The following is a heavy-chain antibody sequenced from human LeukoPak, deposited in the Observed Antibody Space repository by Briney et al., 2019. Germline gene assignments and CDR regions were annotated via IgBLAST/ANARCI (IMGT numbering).Heavy chain of an antibody. CDR2: ISASGGST. J-gene: IGHJ6*02. V-gene: IGHV3-23*01. CDR1: GFTFSFYA. D-gene: IGHD1-20*01. Sequence: GGSLRLSCAASGFTFSFYAMSWVRQAPGKGLEWVSVISASGGSTYYADSVKGRFTISRDNSKNTLYLQVDSLRAEDTAVYYCAKVGGITGRPYYYYGMDVWGQGTTVTVSS. CDR3: AKVGGITGRPYYYYGMDV.